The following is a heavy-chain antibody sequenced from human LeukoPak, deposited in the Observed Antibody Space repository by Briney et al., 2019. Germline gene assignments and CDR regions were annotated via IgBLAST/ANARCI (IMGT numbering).Heavy chain of an antibody. J-gene: IGHJ4*02. V-gene: IGHV1-24*01. Sequence: ASVKVSCKVSGYTLTELSIHWVRQAPGKGLEWMGGFDPEDGETIYAQKFQGRVTMAEDTSTDTTYMELGSLRSEDTAVYYCATDRRDTNYDFWSGYTDWGQGTLVTVSS. CDR1: GYTLTELS. CDR3: ATDRRDTNYDFWSGYTD. D-gene: IGHD3-3*01. CDR2: FDPEDGET.